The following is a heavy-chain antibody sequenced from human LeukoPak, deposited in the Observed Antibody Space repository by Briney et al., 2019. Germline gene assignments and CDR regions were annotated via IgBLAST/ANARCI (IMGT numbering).Heavy chain of an antibody. Sequence: QPGGSLRLSCAASGFTFSSYAMTWVRQAPGKGLEWVAVIWSDGSNKYYADSVRGRFTISRDNSKNTLYLQMNSLRAEDTAVYYCARVTMVAAASYNWFVPWGQGTLVTVSS. CDR3: ARVTMVAAASYNWFVP. CDR2: IWSDGSNK. D-gene: IGHD2-15*01. CDR1: GFTFSSYA. J-gene: IGHJ5*02. V-gene: IGHV3-33*08.